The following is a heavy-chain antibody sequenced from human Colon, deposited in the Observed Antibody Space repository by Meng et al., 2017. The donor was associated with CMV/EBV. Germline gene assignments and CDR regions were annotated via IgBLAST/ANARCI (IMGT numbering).Heavy chain of an antibody. J-gene: IGHJ4*02. CDR3: ATDLIAIAGPVDY. CDR1: GDSITSSRYY. Sequence: QVQLQESGPGLVKPSQTLSLTCPVSGDSITSSRYYWGWIRQPAGKGLEWIGRIYTSGSTYYNPSLKSRITISMDTSKNEFSLKLTSVTAADTAVYYCATDLIAIAGPVDYWGQGALITVSS. V-gene: IGHV4-61*02. D-gene: IGHD2-21*01. CDR2: IYTSGST.